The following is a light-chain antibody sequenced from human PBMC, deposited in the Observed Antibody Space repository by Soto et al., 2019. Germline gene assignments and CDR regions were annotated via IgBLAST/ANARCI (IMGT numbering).Light chain of an antibody. CDR3: QQYSYYRT. Sequence: DIQMNQSPSALSACVGATVTITCRGSQSISSWLAWYQQKPGKAPKLLIYKASSLESGVPSRFSGSGSGTEFTLTISSLQPDDSATYYCQQYSYYRTFGQGTKVDIK. V-gene: IGKV1-5*03. CDR2: KAS. CDR1: QSISSW. J-gene: IGKJ1*01.